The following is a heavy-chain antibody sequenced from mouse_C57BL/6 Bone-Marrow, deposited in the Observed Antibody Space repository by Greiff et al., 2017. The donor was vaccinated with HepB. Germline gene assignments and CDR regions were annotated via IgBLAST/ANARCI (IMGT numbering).Heavy chain of an antibody. Sequence: EVKLVESGGGLVKPGGSLKLSCAASGFTFSSYTMSWVRQTPEKGLEWVATISRGGGNTYYPDSVKGRFTISRDNAKNTLYLQMSSLRSEDTALYYCARRLYDYDVAWFAYWGQGTLVTVSA. CDR3: ARRLYDYDVAWFAY. V-gene: IGHV5-9*01. D-gene: IGHD2-4*01. J-gene: IGHJ3*01. CDR2: ISRGGGNT. CDR1: GFTFSSYT.